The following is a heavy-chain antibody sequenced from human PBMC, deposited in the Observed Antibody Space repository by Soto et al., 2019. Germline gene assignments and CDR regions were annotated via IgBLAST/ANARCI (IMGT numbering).Heavy chain of an antibody. CDR2: IYYSGST. V-gene: IGHV4-59*01. CDR3: ARRWGTYFDF. Sequence: SETLSLTCTVSGGSISSYYWSWIRQPPGKGLEWIGYIYYSGSTDYDPSLKSRDTISVDTSKNQFSLKLSSVTAADTAVYYCARRWGTYFDFWGQGTLVTVSS. J-gene: IGHJ4*02. D-gene: IGHD7-27*01. CDR1: GGSISSYY.